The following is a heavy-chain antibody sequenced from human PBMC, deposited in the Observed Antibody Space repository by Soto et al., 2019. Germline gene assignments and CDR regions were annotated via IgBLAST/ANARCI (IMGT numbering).Heavy chain of an antibody. V-gene: IGHV4-30-4*01. CDR1: GDSISTVDYF. CDR2: IYKSATT. Sequence: QVQLLESGPGLVKPSQTLSLTCSVSGDSISTVDYFWAWIRQPPGQALESIGYIYKSATTYYNPSFASRVAISRDTSKSQFSLNVTSVTAADTAVYFCARGRYCLTGRCFPNWFDSWGQGTLVTVSS. D-gene: IGHD2-15*01. J-gene: IGHJ5*01. CDR3: ARGRYCLTGRCFPNWFDS.